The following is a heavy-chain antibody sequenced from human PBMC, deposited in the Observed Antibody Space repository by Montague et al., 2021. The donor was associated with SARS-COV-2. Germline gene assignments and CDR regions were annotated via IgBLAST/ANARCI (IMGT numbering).Heavy chain of an antibody. CDR3: ARETMTTDAFDI. Sequence: SETLSLTCAVSGASVGSSDWGWIRQSPGKGLKWIGYFYSVGSTDYNPSLKSRATISRDTSKNQFSLKVRSVTAADTAVYYCARETMTTDAFDIWGQGTMVTVSS. D-gene: IGHD1-1*01. V-gene: IGHV4-59*02. J-gene: IGHJ3*02. CDR1: GASVGSSD. CDR2: FYSVGST.